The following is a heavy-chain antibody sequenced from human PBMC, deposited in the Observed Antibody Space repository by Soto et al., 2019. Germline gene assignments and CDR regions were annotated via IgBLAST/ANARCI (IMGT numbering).Heavy chain of an antibody. J-gene: IGHJ6*02. V-gene: IGHV2-5*02. D-gene: IGHD1-26*01. Sequence: QITLKESGPTLVKPTQTLTLTCTFSGFSLSTSGVGVGWIRQPPGKALEWLALIYWDDDKRYSPSLKSRLTITKDTSKNQVVLTMTNMDPVDTATYYCAHRRVGAAQQPYYYGMDVWGQGTTVTVSS. CDR2: IYWDDDK. CDR3: AHRRVGAAQQPYYYGMDV. CDR1: GFSLSTSGVG.